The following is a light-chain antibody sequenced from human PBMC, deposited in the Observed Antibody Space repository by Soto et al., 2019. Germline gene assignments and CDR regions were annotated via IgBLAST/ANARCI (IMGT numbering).Light chain of an antibody. CDR2: GAS. CDR1: QSVSSSY. CDR3: QQYGSSPPIT. J-gene: IGKJ5*01. V-gene: IGKV3-20*01. Sequence: EIVLTQSPGTLSLSPGERATLSCRASQSVSSSYLAWYQQKPGQAPSLLIYGASSRATGIPDRFSGSGSGTDFTLTINRLEPEDFAVYYCQQYGSSPPITFGQGTRLEIK.